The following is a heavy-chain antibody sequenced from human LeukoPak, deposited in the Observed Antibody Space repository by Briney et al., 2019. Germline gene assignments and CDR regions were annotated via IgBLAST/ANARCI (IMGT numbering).Heavy chain of an antibody. CDR1: GGSFSGYY. Sequence: SETLSLTCAVYGGSFSGYYWSWIRQPPGKGLEWIGEINHSGSTNYNPSLKSRVTISVDTSKNQFSLKLSSVTAADTAVYYCARPLRVMTTVTPFDYWGQGTLVTVSS. V-gene: IGHV4-34*01. D-gene: IGHD4-17*01. CDR3: ARPLRVMTTVTPFDY. CDR2: INHSGST. J-gene: IGHJ4*02.